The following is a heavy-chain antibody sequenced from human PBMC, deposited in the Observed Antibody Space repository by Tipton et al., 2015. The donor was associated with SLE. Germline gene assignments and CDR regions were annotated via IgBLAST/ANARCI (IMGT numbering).Heavy chain of an antibody. CDR2: ILYSGST. D-gene: IGHD6-6*01. Sequence: TLSLTCTVSGGSITNYYWSWIRQPPGKGLECIGYILYSGSTNYNPSLKSRVTISVDTSKNQSSLKLSSVTAADTAVYYCARGPGSSSTEPDRESFFYYGMDVWGQGTTVTVPS. J-gene: IGHJ6*02. CDR1: GGSITNYY. V-gene: IGHV4-59*08. CDR3: ARGPGSSSTEPDRESFFYYGMDV.